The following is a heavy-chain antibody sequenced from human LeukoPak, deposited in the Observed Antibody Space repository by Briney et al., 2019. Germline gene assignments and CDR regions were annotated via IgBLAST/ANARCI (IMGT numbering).Heavy chain of an antibody. CDR1: GFTFTSYG. V-gene: IGHV3-30*02. J-gene: IGHJ6*03. CDR3: AKDTVKVTTIRRVPHYMDV. CDR2: IRFDESDK. D-gene: IGHD5-12*01. Sequence: GGSLRLSCAASGFTFTSYGMHWVRQAPGKGLEWVAHIRFDESDKYYADSVKGRFTISRDTSRNTVYLQMNSLRGEDTAVYYCAKDTVKVTTIRRVPHYMDVWGKGTTVTISS.